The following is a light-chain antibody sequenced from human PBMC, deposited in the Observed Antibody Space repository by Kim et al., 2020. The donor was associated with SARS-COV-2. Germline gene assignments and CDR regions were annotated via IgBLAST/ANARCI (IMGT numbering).Light chain of an antibody. CDR1: NIGTKN. V-gene: IGLV3-9*01. CDR2: RDR. Sequence: SVALGQTARITCGGNNIGTKNVHWFQQKPGQAPVPVIYRDRNRPSGIPERFSGSNSGNTATLTISRAQPGDEADYYCQVWDSSTGVFGGGTQLTVL. CDR3: QVWDSSTGV. J-gene: IGLJ3*02.